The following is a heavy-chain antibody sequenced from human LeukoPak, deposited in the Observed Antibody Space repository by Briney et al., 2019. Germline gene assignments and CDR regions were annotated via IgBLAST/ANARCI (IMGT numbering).Heavy chain of an antibody. V-gene: IGHV4-61*02. Sequence: SETLSLTCTVSGGSISSGSYYWSWIRQPAGKGLEWIGRIYSSGSTNYNPSLKSRVTISVDTSKNQFSLKLNSMTAADTAVYYCARPNHKDHCSSTSCYRYFDYWGQGTLVTVSS. CDR2: IYSSGST. D-gene: IGHD2-2*02. CDR3: ARPNHKDHCSSTSCYRYFDY. J-gene: IGHJ4*02. CDR1: GGSISSGSYY.